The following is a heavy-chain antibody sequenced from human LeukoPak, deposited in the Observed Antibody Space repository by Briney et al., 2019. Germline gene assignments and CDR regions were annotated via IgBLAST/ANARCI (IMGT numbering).Heavy chain of an antibody. J-gene: IGHJ4*02. Sequence: SVKVSCKTSGSTVSSYSLSWARQATGPVLEWMGGIIPIFGTANYAQKFQGRVTITADKSTSTAYMELSSLRSEDTAVYYCACLWSPLDYWGQGTLVTVSS. CDR1: GSTVSSYS. D-gene: IGHD3-10*01. V-gene: IGHV1-69*06. CDR3: ACLWSPLDY. CDR2: IIPIFGTA.